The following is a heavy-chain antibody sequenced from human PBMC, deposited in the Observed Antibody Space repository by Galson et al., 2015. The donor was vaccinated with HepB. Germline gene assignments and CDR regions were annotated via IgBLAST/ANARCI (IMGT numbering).Heavy chain of an antibody. D-gene: IGHD3-16*02. CDR3: ARGVDYDYVWGSYPYYFDY. CDR1: GFTFSSYG. Sequence: SLRLSCAASGFTFSSYGMHWVRQAPGKGLEWVAVIWYDGSNKYYADSVKGRFTISRDNSKNTLYLQMNSLRAEDTAVYYCARGVDYDYVWGSYPYYFDYWGQGTLVTVSS. J-gene: IGHJ4*02. CDR2: IWYDGSNK. V-gene: IGHV3-33*01.